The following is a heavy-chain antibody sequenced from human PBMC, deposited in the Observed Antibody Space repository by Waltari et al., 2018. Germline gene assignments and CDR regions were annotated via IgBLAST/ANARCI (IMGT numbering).Heavy chain of an antibody. D-gene: IGHD1-1*01. J-gene: IGHJ6*03. CDR3: ARGTLEPGYYYYYMDV. V-gene: IGHV4-34*01. CDR1: GGSFSGYY. CDR2: INHSGST. Sequence: QVQLQQWGAGLLKPSETLSLTCAVYGGSFSGYYWSWIRQPPGKGLEWIGEINHSGSTNYNPDLKSRVTISVDTSKNQFSLKLSSVTAADTAVYYCARGTLEPGYYYYYMDVWGKGTTVTVSS.